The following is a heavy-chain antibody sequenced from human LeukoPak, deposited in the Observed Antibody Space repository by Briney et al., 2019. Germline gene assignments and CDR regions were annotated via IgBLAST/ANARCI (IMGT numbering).Heavy chain of an antibody. Sequence: GGSLRLSCAASGFTFSSYGMSWVRQAPGKGLEWVANIKQDGSEKYYVDSVKGRFTISRDNAKTSVYLQLNSLRADDTAVYYCARDVWTGVAVSDYWGQGTLVTVSS. D-gene: IGHD6-19*01. CDR1: GFTFSSYG. J-gene: IGHJ4*02. V-gene: IGHV3-7*01. CDR3: ARDVWTGVAVSDY. CDR2: IKQDGSEK.